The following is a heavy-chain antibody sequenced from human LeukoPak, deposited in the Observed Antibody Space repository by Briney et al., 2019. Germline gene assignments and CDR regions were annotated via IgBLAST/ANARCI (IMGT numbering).Heavy chain of an antibody. D-gene: IGHD1-7*01. J-gene: IGHJ6*03. V-gene: IGHV1-8*01. CDR1: GYTFTSYD. CDR2: MNPNSGNT. Sequence: ASVKVSCKASGYTFTSYDINWVRQATGQGLEWMGWMNPNSGNTGYARKFQGRVTMTRNTSISTAYMGLSSLRSEDTAVYYCATTGTNSYYYYMDVWGKGTTVTVSS. CDR3: ATTGTNSYYYYMDV.